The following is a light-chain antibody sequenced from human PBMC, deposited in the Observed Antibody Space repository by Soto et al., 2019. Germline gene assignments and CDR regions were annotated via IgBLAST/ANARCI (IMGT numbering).Light chain of an antibody. CDR1: SSDVGGYNY. V-gene: IGLV2-8*01. Sequence: QSALTQPPSASGSPGQSVTISCTGTSSDVGGYNYVSWYQQYSGTAPKLMIYEVSKRPSGVPDRFSGSKSGNTASLTVTGLQAEDEADYYCSSYAGSNNFVFGTGTKLTVL. CDR3: SSYAGSNNFV. CDR2: EVS. J-gene: IGLJ1*01.